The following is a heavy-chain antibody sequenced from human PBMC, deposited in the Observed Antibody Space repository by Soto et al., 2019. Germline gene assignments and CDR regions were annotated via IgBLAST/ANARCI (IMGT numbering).Heavy chain of an antibody. CDR2: IYYTGST. Sequence: QVQLQESGPGLVKPSETLSLTCTVSGGSISSYFWSWIRQPPGKGLEWIGYIYYTGSTNYNPSLKXRXTXPVDTSKTQFSLQLSSVTAADTAVYYCAPFNWYFDLWGRGTLVTVSS. J-gene: IGHJ2*01. CDR1: GGSISSYF. CDR3: APFNWYFDL. V-gene: IGHV4-59*01.